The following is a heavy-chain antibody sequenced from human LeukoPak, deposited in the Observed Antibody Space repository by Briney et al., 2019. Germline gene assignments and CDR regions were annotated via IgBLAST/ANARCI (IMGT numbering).Heavy chain of an antibody. CDR1: GFTVSNNY. J-gene: IGHJ4*02. CDR2: IFIGGST. Sequence: GGSLRLSCAASGFTVSNNYMSWVRQAPGKGLEWVSIIFIGGSTYYADSVKGRFTISRDNSKNTLYLQMNSLRAEDTAVYYCAKDPPGQLWTILDYWGQGTLVTVSS. D-gene: IGHD5-18*01. CDR3: AKDPPGQLWTILDY. V-gene: IGHV3-66*01.